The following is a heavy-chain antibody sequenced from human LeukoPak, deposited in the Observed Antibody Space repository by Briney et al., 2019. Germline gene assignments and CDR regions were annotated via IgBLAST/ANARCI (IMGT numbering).Heavy chain of an antibody. CDR1: GYSMSSGYY. D-gene: IGHD3-10*01. J-gene: IGHJ4*02. Sequence: SETLSLTCTVSGYSMSSGYYWGWIRQPPGKGLQWIGSIFHSGNSYYNPSLKSRVTMPLDTSKNQFSLKLSSVTAADTAVYYCARGHTRITMLRGSRSAYYFDYWGQGTLVTVSS. CDR3: ARGHTRITMLRGSRSAYYFDY. CDR2: IFHSGNS. V-gene: IGHV4-38-2*02.